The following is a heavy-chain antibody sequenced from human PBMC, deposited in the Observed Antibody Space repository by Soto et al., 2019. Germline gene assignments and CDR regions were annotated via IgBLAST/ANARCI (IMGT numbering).Heavy chain of an antibody. Sequence: ASVKVSCKASGYTFTSYGISWVRQAPGQGLEWMGWISAYNGNTNYAQKLQGRVTMTTDTSTSTAYMELRSLRSDDTAVYYCARVMNYYDSSGYPINFDYWGRGTLVTVSS. CDR1: GYTFTSYG. V-gene: IGHV1-18*01. CDR3: ARVMNYYDSSGYPINFDY. D-gene: IGHD3-22*01. J-gene: IGHJ4*02. CDR2: ISAYNGNT.